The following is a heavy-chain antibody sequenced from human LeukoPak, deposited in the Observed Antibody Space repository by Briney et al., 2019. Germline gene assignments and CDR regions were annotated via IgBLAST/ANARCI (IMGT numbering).Heavy chain of an antibody. CDR2: ISSSSYI. CDR3: ARQLYSSSGDDAFDI. Sequence: PGGSLRLSCAASGFTFSSYSMNWVRQAPGKGLEWVSSISSSSYIYYADSVKGRFTISRDNAKNSLYLQMNSLRAEDTAVYYCARQLYSSSGDDAFDIWGQGTMVTLSS. CDR1: GFTFSSYS. J-gene: IGHJ3*02. V-gene: IGHV3-21*01. D-gene: IGHD6-6*01.